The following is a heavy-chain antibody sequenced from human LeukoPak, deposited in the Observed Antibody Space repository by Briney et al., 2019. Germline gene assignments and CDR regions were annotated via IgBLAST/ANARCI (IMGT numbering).Heavy chain of an antibody. CDR1: GFTFSSYW. CDR3: ARDRLFGELTDY. J-gene: IGHJ4*02. Sequence: GGSLTLSCAASGFTFSSYWLSWVRHAPGKGLEWVANIKQDGSEKYYVDSVKGRFTISRDNAKNSLYLQMNSLRAEDTAVYYCARDRLFGELTDYWGQGVLVTVPS. V-gene: IGHV3-7*01. D-gene: IGHD3-10*02. CDR2: IKQDGSEK.